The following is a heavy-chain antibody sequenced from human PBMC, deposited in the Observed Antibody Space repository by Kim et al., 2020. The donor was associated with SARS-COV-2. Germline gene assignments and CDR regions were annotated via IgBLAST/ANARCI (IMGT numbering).Heavy chain of an antibody. V-gene: IGHV1-18*01. CDR3: ARDTYYHDSSGYSDY. D-gene: IGHD3-22*01. J-gene: IGHJ4*02. Sequence: ASVKVSCKASGYTFTNYGISWLRQAPGQGLEWMGWISAYNGNTNYAQQLQGRVTMTTDTSTRTAYMELRSLRSDDTAVYYCARDTYYHDSSGYSDYWGQGTLVTVSS. CDR2: ISAYNGNT. CDR1: GYTFTNYG.